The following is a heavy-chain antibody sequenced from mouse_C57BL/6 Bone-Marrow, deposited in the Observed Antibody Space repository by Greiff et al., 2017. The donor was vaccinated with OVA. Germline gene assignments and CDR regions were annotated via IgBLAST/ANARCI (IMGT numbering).Heavy chain of an antibody. Sequence: QVQLQQSGAELVRPGASVTLSCKASGYTFTDYEMHWVKQTPVHGLEWIGAIDPETGGTASNQKFKGKAILTADKSSSTAYMELRSLTSEDSAVYYCTKIYYGYDEGYYYAMDYWGQGTSVTVSS. D-gene: IGHD2-2*01. V-gene: IGHV1-15*01. CDR1: GYTFTDYE. CDR2: IDPETGGT. CDR3: TKIYYGYDEGYYYAMDY. J-gene: IGHJ4*01.